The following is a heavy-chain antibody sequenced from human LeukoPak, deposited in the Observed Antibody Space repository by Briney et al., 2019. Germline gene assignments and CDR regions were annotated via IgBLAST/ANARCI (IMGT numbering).Heavy chain of an antibody. V-gene: IGHV4-38-2*01. CDR1: GYSISSGYY. J-gene: IGHJ3*02. Sequence: SETLSLTCAVSGYSISSGYYWGWIRQPPGKGLEWIGSICHSGSTYYNPSLKSRVTISVDTSKNQFSLKLSSVTAADTAVYYCARRLYDFWSGYPDDAFDIWGQGTMVTVSS. CDR2: ICHSGST. D-gene: IGHD3-3*01. CDR3: ARRLYDFWSGYPDDAFDI.